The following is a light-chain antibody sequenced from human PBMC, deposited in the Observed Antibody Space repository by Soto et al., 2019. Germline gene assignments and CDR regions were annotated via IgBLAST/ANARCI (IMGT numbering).Light chain of an antibody. Sequence: QSVLTQPPSVSGAPGQRVTISCTGSSSNIGAGYDVHWYHQLPGTAPKLLIFGNTNRPSGVPDRFFGSKSGTSASLAINGLQADDEANYYCHSYDSTLSASIFGGGTKLTVL. CDR3: HSYDSTLSASI. CDR1: SSNIGAGYD. V-gene: IGLV1-40*01. J-gene: IGLJ2*01. CDR2: GNT.